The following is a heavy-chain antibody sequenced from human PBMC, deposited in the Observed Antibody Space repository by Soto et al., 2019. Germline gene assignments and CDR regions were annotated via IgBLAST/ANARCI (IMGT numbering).Heavy chain of an antibody. CDR2: IYYSGTT. Sequence: SETLSLTCTVSGGPISVFNHYWDWIRQPPGKGLEWIGTIYYSGTTIYNPSLQSRVTMSVDTSKRQFSLKVSSVTAADTAVYYCASSSLYGMDVWGQGTTVTVSS. J-gene: IGHJ6*02. V-gene: IGHV4-39*01. CDR3: ASSSLYGMDV. CDR1: GGPISVFNHY.